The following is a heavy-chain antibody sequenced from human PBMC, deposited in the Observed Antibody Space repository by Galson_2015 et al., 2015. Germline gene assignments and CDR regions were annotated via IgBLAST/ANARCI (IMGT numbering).Heavy chain of an antibody. D-gene: IGHD3/OR15-3a*01. CDR1: GFIFSSYA. J-gene: IGHJ2*01. V-gene: IGHV3-30-3*01. CDR2: LSYDGNKR. CDR3: ALAWTNYWYFDL. Sequence: SLRLSCAASGFIFSSYAMHWARQAPGKGLEWVAALSYDGNKRFYADSVKGRFTISRDNSKNTLYLQMNSLEAEDTAIYYCALAWTNYWYFDLWGRGTLVTVSS.